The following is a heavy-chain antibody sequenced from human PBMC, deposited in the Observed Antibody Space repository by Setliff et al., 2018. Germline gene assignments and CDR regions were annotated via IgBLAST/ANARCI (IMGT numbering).Heavy chain of an antibody. CDR1: GGSISSSNW. CDR3: ARDQKGVVPAAMKAFDI. V-gene: IGHV4-4*02. D-gene: IGHD2-2*01. J-gene: IGHJ3*02. Sequence: SETLSLTCAVSGGSISSSNWWSWVRQPPGKGLEWIGEIYHSGSTNYNPSLKSRVTISVDKSKNQFSLKLSSVTAADTAVYYCARDQKGVVPAAMKAFDIWGQGTMVTVS. CDR2: IYHSGST.